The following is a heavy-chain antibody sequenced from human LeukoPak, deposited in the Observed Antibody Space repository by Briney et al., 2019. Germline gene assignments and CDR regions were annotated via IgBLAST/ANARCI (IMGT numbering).Heavy chain of an antibody. V-gene: IGHV4-59*01. CDR3: VRWVGYSYDNWFDP. J-gene: IGHJ5*02. CDR1: GGSISSYY. CDR2: IYYSGST. D-gene: IGHD5-18*01. Sequence: SETLSLTCTVSGGSISSYYWSWIRQPPGKGLEWIGYIYYSGSTNYNPSLKSRVTISVDTSKNQFSLKLSSVTAADTAVYYCVRWVGYSYDNWFDPWGQGTLVTVS.